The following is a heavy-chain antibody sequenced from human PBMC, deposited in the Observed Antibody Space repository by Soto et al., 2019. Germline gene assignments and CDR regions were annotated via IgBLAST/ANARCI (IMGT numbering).Heavy chain of an antibody. CDR1: GGTFRNDI. J-gene: IGHJ4*02. V-gene: IGHV1-69*08. CDR2: IIPLLDIA. Sequence: QVQLVQSGAEVKKPGSSVKVSCKTSGGTFRNDIITWVRQAPGQGLEWMGRIIPLLDIANYAQKFQGRVTITADKSTGTAYMELNSLRSEDTAVYYCARDSPIGSTFSGYDAIDYWGQGTLVTVSS. CDR3: ARDSPIGSTFSGYDAIDY. D-gene: IGHD5-12*01.